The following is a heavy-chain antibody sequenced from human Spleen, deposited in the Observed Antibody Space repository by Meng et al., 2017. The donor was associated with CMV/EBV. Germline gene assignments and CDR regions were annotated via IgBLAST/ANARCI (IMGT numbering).Heavy chain of an antibody. CDR2: ISYDGSEV. CDR3: ARVYESYSFDY. CDR1: GFTFSSYS. Sequence: GESLKISCAASGFTFSSYSMNWVRQAPGKGLEWVAFISYDGSEVSYANSVKGRSTISRDNSRDTLFPQLSSLRREDAALYFCARVYESYSFDYWGQGTLVTVSS. V-gene: IGHV3-30*03. J-gene: IGHJ4*02. D-gene: IGHD2-8*01.